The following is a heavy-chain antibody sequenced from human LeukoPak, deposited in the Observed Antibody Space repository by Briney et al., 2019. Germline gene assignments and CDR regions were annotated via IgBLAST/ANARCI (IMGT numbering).Heavy chain of an antibody. Sequence: GGSLRLSCAAPGFTFSSYEMNWVRQAPGKGLEWVSYISSSGSTIYYADSVKGRFTISRDNAKNSLYLQMNSLRAEDTAVYYWAELGITMIGGVWGKGTTVTISS. D-gene: IGHD3-10*02. CDR2: ISSSGSTI. J-gene: IGHJ6*04. CDR1: GFTFSSYE. CDR3: AELGITMIGGV. V-gene: IGHV3-48*03.